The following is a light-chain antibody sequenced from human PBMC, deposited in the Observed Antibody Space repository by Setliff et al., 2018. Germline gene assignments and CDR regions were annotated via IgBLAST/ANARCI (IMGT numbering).Light chain of an antibody. CDR2: EVS. CDR1: SSDVGGYNY. CDR3: SSYTSSSTREV. Sequence: QSVLTQPASVSGSPGQSITISCTGTSSDVGGYNYVSWYQQHPGKAPKLMIYEVSNRPSGVSNRFSGSKSGNTASLTISGLQAEDEADYYCSSYTSSSTREVFGTGTKVTV. V-gene: IGLV2-14*01. J-gene: IGLJ1*01.